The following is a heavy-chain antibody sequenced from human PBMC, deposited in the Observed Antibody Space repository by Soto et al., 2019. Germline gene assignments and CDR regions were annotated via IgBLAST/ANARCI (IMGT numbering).Heavy chain of an antibody. CDR1: GYTFTSYD. Sequence: ASVQVSCKASGYTFTSYDINWVRQATGQGLEWMGWMNPNSGNTGYAQKFQGRVTMTRNTSISTAYMELSSLRAEDTAVYYCAKDLAHYDSSGSAPLDYYYYGMAVWGQGTMVTVSS. CDR2: MNPNSGNT. V-gene: IGHV1-8*01. D-gene: IGHD3-22*01. J-gene: IGHJ6*02. CDR3: AKDLAHYDSSGSAPLDYYYYGMAV.